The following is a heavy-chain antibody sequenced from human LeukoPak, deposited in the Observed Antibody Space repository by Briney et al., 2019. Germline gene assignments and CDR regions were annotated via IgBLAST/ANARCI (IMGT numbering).Heavy chain of an antibody. Sequence: SETLSLTCTVSGYSISSGYYWGWIRQPPGKGLEWIGSIYHSGSTYYNPSLKSRVTISVDTSKNQFSLKLSSVTAADTAVYYCARVRGGSGRSYAADAFDIWGQGTMVTVSS. D-gene: IGHD1-26*01. CDR2: IYHSGST. J-gene: IGHJ3*02. V-gene: IGHV4-38-2*02. CDR3: ARVRGGSGRSYAADAFDI. CDR1: GYSISSGYY.